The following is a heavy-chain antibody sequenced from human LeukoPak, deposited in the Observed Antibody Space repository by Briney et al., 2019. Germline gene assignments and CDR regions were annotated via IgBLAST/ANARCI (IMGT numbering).Heavy chain of an antibody. J-gene: IGHJ4*02. D-gene: IGHD5-18*01. CDR1: GFTVSSYA. V-gene: IGHV3-23*01. CDR2: ISGSGGST. Sequence: GGSLRLSCAASGFTVSSYAMSWVRQAPGKGLEWVSSISGSGGSTYYADSVKGRFTISRDNAKNTLYLQMNSLRAEDTAVYYCAKWGNSYGLDYWGQGTLVTVSS. CDR3: AKWGNSYGLDY.